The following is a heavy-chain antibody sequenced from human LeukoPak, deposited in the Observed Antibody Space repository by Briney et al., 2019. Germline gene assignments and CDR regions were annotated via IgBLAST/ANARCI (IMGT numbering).Heavy chain of an antibody. CDR2: IDADNGDT. CDR1: GYTFRAYA. D-gene: IGHD6-19*01. V-gene: IGHV1-3*01. J-gene: IGHJ4*02. CDR3: ARGSTSDWPLDH. Sequence: ASVKVSCKAPGYTFRAYAIHWVRQAPGQRFEWMGWIDADNGDTRYSQRFQGRVTITRDTSASTVYMELSSLRSEDTAVYYCARGSTSDWPLDHWGQETLVTISS.